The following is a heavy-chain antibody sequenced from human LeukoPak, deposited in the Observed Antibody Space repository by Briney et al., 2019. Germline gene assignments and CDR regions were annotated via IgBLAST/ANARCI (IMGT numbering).Heavy chain of an antibody. CDR3: ARGDGNTVYYNSIDP. CDR2: IYTSGST. CDR1: GGSISSGSNY. Sequence: SQTLSLTCTVSGGSISSGSNYWSWIRQPAGKGLEWIGNIYTSGSTNYNPSLKSRVTISVDTSKNQFSLQLNSVTAADTAVYYCARGDGNTVYYNSIDPWGQGTLVTVSS. D-gene: IGHD1-1*01. J-gene: IGHJ5*02. V-gene: IGHV4-61*09.